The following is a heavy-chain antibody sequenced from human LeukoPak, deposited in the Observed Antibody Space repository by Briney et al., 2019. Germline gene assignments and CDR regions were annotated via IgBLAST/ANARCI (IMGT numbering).Heavy chain of an antibody. CDR2: IWYDGSNK. CDR3: AKASGEMSGSLDC. J-gene: IGHJ4*02. Sequence: GASLRLSCAASGFTFSSHGMHWVRQAPGKGLEWVAVIWYDGSNKYYADSVRGRFTISRDNSKNTLYLQMNSLRAEDTAVYYCAKASGEMSGSLDCWGQGPLVTVSS. V-gene: IGHV3-33*06. D-gene: IGHD5-24*01. CDR1: GFTFSSHG.